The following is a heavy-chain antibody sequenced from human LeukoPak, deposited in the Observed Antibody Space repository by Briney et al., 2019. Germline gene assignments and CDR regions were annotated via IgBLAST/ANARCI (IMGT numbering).Heavy chain of an antibody. CDR3: ARTLIAAAVTGAFDI. Sequence: TSETLSLTCTVSGYSISSGYYWGWIRQPPGKGLEWIGSIYYSGSTYYNPSLKSRVTISVDTSKNQFSLKLSSVTAADTAVYYCARTLIAAAVTGAFDIWGQGTMVTVSS. J-gene: IGHJ3*02. CDR2: IYYSGST. V-gene: IGHV4-38-2*02. D-gene: IGHD6-13*01. CDR1: GYSISSGYY.